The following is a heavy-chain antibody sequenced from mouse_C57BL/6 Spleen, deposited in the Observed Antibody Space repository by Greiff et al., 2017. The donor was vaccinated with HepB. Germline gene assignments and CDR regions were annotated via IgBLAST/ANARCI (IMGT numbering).Heavy chain of an antibody. CDR1: GFTFSDYY. CDR2: ISNGGGST. D-gene: IGHD2-3*01. J-gene: IGHJ2*01. Sequence: EVQLVESGGGLVQPGGSLKLSCAASGFTFSDYYMYWVRQTPEKRLEWVAYISNGGGSTYYPDTVKGRFTISRDNAKNTLYLQMSRLKSEDTAMYYCARLDDGYYVLDYWGQGTTLTVSS. V-gene: IGHV5-12*01. CDR3: ARLDDGYYVLDY.